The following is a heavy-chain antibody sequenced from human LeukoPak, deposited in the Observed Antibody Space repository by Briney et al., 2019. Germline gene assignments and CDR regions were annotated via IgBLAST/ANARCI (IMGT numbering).Heavy chain of an antibody. D-gene: IGHD6-6*01. Sequence: GESLKISCKGSGYSFTSYWIGGVRQLPGKGLEGLGGIYPGEFATSFRPCFQGQVPISADRSIGHPSRQWSSLKASDTALYYWARRDSSSEHFDYWGQGTLVTVSS. CDR2: IYPGEFAT. V-gene: IGHV5-51*01. CDR1: GYSFTSYW. CDR3: ARRDSSSEHFDY. J-gene: IGHJ4*02.